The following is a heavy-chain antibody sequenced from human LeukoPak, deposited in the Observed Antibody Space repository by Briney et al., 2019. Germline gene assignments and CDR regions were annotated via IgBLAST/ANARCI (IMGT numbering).Heavy chain of an antibody. D-gene: IGHD3-10*01. J-gene: IGHJ4*02. V-gene: IGHV3-30*18. CDR1: GFTFSSYG. CDR3: AKTDGSSTPSLGY. CDR2: ISYDGSNK. Sequence: GGSLRLSCAASGFTFSSYGMHWVRQAPGKGLEGVAVISYDGSNKYYADSVKGRFTISRDNSKNTLYLQMNSLRAGDTAVYYCAKTDGSSTPSLGYWGQGTLVTVSS.